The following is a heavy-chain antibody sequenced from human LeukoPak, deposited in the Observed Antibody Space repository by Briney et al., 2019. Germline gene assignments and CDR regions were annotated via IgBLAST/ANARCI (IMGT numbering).Heavy chain of an antibody. J-gene: IGHJ4*02. CDR1: GFTVSSNY. V-gene: IGHV3-53*01. D-gene: IGHD6-13*01. CDR2: IYSGGST. CDR3: ARGLGSSSWYEY. Sequence: GSLRLSCAASGFTVSSNYMSWVRQAPGKGLEWVSVIYSGGSTYYADSVKGRFTISRDNSKNTLYLQMNSLRAEDTSVYYCARGLGSSSWYEYWGQGTLVTVSS.